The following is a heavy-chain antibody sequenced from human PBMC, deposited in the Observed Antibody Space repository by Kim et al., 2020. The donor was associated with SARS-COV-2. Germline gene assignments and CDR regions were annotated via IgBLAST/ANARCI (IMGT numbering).Heavy chain of an antibody. J-gene: IGHJ6*02. CDR2: IYSGGSST. D-gene: IGHD1-1*01. CDR3: AKDSPQGRRHYYYGMDV. V-gene: IGHV3-23*03. CDR1: GFTFSSYA. Sequence: GGSLRLSCAASGFTFSSYAMSWVRQAPGKGLEWVSVIYSGGSSTYYADSVKGRFTISRDNSKNTLYLQMNSLRAEDTAVYYCAKDSPQGRRHYYYGMDVWGQGTTVTVSS.